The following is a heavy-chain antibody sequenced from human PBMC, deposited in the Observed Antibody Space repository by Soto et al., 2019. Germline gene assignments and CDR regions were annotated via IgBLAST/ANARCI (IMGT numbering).Heavy chain of an antibody. J-gene: IGHJ5*02. D-gene: IGHD2-15*01. CDR3: ARGIATGQLDP. CDR2: INPDNGNT. V-gene: IGHV1-3*01. Sequence: RASVKVSCKASGYTFTRYTMNWVRQAPGQRLEWTGWINPDNGNTKSSQKFQDRVIITRDTSASTAYMDLSSLRSEDTAVYYCARGIATGQLDPWGQGTLVTVSS. CDR1: GYTFTRYT.